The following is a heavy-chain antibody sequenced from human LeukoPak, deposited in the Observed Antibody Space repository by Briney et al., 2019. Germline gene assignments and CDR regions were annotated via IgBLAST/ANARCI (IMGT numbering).Heavy chain of an antibody. D-gene: IGHD3-9*01. Sequence: ASVKVSCKASGYTFTSYDINWVRQATGQGLEWMGWMNPNSGNTGYAQKFQGRVTMTRNNSISTAYMELSSLRSEDTAVYYCAREGDILTGYSLYYYYYYYMDVCGKGTTVTVSS. CDR1: GYTFTSYD. V-gene: IGHV1-8*01. CDR3: AREGDILTGYSLYYYYYYYMDV. CDR2: MNPNSGNT. J-gene: IGHJ6*03.